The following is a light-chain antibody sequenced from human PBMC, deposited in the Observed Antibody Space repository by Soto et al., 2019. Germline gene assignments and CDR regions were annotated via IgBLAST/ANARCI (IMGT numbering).Light chain of an antibody. J-gene: IGLJ2*01. CDR2: NVN. CDR1: ISNVGGYNY. V-gene: IGLV2-11*01. CDR3: CSYGGTVV. Sequence: QSVLTQPRSVSGSPGQSVTISCTGSISNVGGYNYVSWYQQHPDEAPQLIIYNVNKRPSGVPDRFSGSKSGNTASLTISGLQAEDEADYYCCSYGGTVVFGGGTKVT.